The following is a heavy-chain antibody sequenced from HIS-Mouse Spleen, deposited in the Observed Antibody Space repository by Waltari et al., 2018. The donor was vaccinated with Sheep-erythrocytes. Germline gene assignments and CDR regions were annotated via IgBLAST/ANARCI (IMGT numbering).Heavy chain of an antibody. CDR3: ARDRDAFDI. Sequence: TISRDNAKNSLYLQMNSLRAEDTAVYYCARDRDAFDIWGQGTMVTVSS. V-gene: IGHV3-11*06. J-gene: IGHJ3*02.